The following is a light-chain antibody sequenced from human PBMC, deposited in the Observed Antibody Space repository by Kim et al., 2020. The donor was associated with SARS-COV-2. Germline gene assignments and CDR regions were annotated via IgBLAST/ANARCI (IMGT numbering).Light chain of an antibody. CDR3: GADHGSGSWV. J-gene: IGLJ3*02. CDR2: VGTGGIVG. CDR1: SGYSNYK. Sequence: VTLTCTLSSGYSNYKVDWYQQRPGKGPRFVMRVGTGGIVGSKGDGIPDRFSVLGSGLNRYLTIKNIQEEDESDYHCGADHGSGSWVFGGGTQLTVL. V-gene: IGLV9-49*01.